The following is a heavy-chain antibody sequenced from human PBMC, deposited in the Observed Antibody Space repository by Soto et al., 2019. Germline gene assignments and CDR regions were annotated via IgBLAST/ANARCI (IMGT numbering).Heavy chain of an antibody. CDR3: ARLVRGVIITSSTLNWFDP. J-gene: IGHJ5*02. Sequence: GALVKVSCKASGYTFTSYGISWVRQAPGQGLEWMGWISAYNGNTNYAQKLQGRVTMTTDTSTSTAYMELRSLRSDDTAVYYCARLVRGVIITSSTLNWFDPWGQGTLVTVSS. CDR1: GYTFTSYG. D-gene: IGHD3-10*01. V-gene: IGHV1-18*01. CDR2: ISAYNGNT.